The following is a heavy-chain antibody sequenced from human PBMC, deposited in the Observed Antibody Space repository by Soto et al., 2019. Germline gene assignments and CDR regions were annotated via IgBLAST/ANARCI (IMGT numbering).Heavy chain of an antibody. D-gene: IGHD3-10*01. J-gene: IGHJ4*02. CDR1: GGSISSYY. CDR2: IYYSGST. V-gene: IGHV4-59*01. Sequence: TETLSLTCSVSGGSISSYYWSWIRQPPGKGLEWIGYIYYSGSTNYNPSLKSRVTISVDTSKNQFSLKLSSVTAADTAVYYCLAPSGNYPHFFDAWGQRASVTLSS. CDR3: LAPSGNYPHFFDA.